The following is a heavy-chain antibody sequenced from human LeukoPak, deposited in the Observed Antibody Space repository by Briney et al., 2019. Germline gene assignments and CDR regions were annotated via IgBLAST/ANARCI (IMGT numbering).Heavy chain of an antibody. D-gene: IGHD3-10*01. CDR2: INSGGSTT. CDR3: ARDLVYTSGSSFTPTGTPGDY. Sequence: GGSLRFSCAASGFSFETYWMHWVRQVPGQGLVWVSRINSGGSTTNYADSVKGRFTISRDNAKNTLYLVMNSLRADDTAVYYCARDLVYTSGSSFTPTGTPGDYWGQGTLVTVSS. CDR1: GFSFETYW. V-gene: IGHV3-74*01. J-gene: IGHJ4*02.